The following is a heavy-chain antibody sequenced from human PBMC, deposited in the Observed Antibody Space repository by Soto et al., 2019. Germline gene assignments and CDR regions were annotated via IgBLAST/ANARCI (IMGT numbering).Heavy chain of an antibody. V-gene: IGHV4-59*12. CDR2: IFYSGST. CDR1: GGSIRSYY. J-gene: IGHJ6*02. Sequence: SETLSLTCTVSGGSIRSYYWSWIRQSPGKGLEWIGSIFYSGSTNYNPSLKSQVTISVDTSKSQFTLNLNSVTAADTAVYYCARDTPPLGYYDSSGYSQGGENYGMDVWGQGTTVTVSS. CDR3: ARDTPPLGYYDSSGYSQGGENYGMDV. D-gene: IGHD3-22*01.